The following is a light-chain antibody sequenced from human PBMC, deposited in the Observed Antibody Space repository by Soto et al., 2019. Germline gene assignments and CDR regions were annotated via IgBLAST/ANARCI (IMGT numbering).Light chain of an antibody. CDR1: SSDIGGYNY. CDR3: SSYTSSNTLV. J-gene: IGLJ1*01. CDR2: EVT. V-gene: IGLV2-14*01. Sequence: SVLTQPASVSGSPGQSITISCTGGSSDIGGYNYVSWFQQHPGKVPKLMIYEVTNRPSGVSNRFSGSKSGSTASLTISGLKAEDEADYYCSSYTSSNTLVFGTGTKV.